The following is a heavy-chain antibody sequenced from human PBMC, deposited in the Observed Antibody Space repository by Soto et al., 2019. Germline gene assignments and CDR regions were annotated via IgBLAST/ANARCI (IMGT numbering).Heavy chain of an antibody. Sequence: ASVKVSCKASGYTFTSYGMNWVRQAPGQGLEWMGWTSAYNGDTNYAQKLQGRVTMTTDTSTSTAYMELRSLRSDDTAVYFCARNTIFGVVSPDFDYWGQGTPVTVSS. CDR1: GYTFTSYG. J-gene: IGHJ4*02. CDR3: ARNTIFGVVSPDFDY. CDR2: TSAYNGDT. D-gene: IGHD3-3*01. V-gene: IGHV1-18*01.